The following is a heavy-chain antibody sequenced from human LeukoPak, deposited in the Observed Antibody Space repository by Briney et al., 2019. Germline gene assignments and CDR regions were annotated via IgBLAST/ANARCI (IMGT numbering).Heavy chain of an antibody. D-gene: IGHD2-21*02. Sequence: GGSLRLSCAASGFTFSSYSMNWVRQAPGKGLEWVSSISSSSSYIYYADSVKGRFTISRDNAKNSLYLQMNSLRAEDTAVYYCARGSSGGDCYSRRDGMDVWGQGTTVTVSS. CDR1: GFTFSSYS. V-gene: IGHV3-21*01. CDR2: ISSSSSYI. J-gene: IGHJ6*02. CDR3: ARGSSGGDCYSRRDGMDV.